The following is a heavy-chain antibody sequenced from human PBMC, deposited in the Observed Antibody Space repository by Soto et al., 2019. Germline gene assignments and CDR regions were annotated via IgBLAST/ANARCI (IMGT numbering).Heavy chain of an antibody. CDR3: ARDLYNWNDASDAFEI. D-gene: IGHD1-1*01. J-gene: IGHJ3*02. V-gene: IGHV6-1*01. CDR2: TYYRSKWYN. Sequence: SQTLSLTCAISGDSVSSNSAAWNWIRQSPSRGLEWLGRTYYRSKWYNDYAVSVKSRITINPDTSKNQFSLQLNSVTPEDTAVYYCARDLYNWNDASDAFEILGQGTMVTDS. CDR1: GDSVSSNSAA.